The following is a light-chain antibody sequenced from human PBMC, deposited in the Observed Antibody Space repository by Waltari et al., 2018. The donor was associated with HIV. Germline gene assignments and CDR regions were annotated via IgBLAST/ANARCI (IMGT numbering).Light chain of an antibody. CDR3: SSYGDSLRVL. CDR2: EVT. CDR1: RRDIGAYDF. Sequence: QSALTQPPSASGSLGQSVTISCTSPRRDIGAYDFVSWFQQHPHSSPKLLLYEVTRRPSPGSARFSGSRSGNTAFLTVAGLQPDDEATYFCSSYGDSLRVLFGGGTNVTVL. J-gene: IGLJ3*02. V-gene: IGLV2-8*01.